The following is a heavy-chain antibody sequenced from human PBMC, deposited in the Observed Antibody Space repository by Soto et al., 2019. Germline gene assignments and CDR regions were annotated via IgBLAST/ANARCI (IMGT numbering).Heavy chain of an antibody. D-gene: IGHD3-16*01. CDR1: GFTFSSYG. Sequence: QVQLVESGGGVVQPGRSLRRSCVGSGFTFSSYGIQWVRQAPGKGLEWVAGISYDGSHQYYADSVKGRLTISRDNSKNTVFLHMNSLRTEDPAVYYCAKDRTFGPSDTHRWGQGTLVIVSS. J-gene: IGHJ4*02. CDR2: ISYDGSHQ. V-gene: IGHV3-30*18. CDR3: AKDRTFGPSDTHR.